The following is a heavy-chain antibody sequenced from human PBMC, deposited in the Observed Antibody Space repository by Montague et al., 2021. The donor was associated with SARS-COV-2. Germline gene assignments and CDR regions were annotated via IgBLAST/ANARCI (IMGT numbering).Heavy chain of an antibody. CDR1: GDTVSSNSLS. CDR3: VRYSGWFYFDF. D-gene: IGHD6-19*01. J-gene: IGHJ4*02. V-gene: IGHV6-1*01. CDR2: TYFGSKWYS. Sequence: CAISGDTVSSNSLSWKWTRQSPPRRLERLGRTYFGSKWYSDYAPSLRGRLTVNPDASKNEFSLELNYVTPEDTAVYYCVRYSGWFYFDFWGQGTLVTVSS.